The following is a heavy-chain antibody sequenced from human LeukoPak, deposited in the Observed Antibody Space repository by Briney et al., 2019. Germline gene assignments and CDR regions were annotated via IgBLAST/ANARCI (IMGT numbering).Heavy chain of an antibody. V-gene: IGHV4-4*07. D-gene: IGHD6-19*01. J-gene: IGHJ4*02. CDR3: ARERGSGWYDMAFDY. Sequence: SETLSLTCTVSGGSISPYFWSWIRQPAGKGLEWIGRIHSSGSTNYNPSLKSRVTMSVDTSKNQFSLKLSSVTAADTAVYYCARERGSGWYDMAFDYWGQGTLVTVSS. CDR2: IHSSGST. CDR1: GGSISPYF.